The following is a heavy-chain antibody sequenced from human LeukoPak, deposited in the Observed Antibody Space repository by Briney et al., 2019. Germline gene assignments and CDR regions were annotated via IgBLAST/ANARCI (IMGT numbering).Heavy chain of an antibody. CDR2: ISSSTRYI. J-gene: IGHJ4*01. V-gene: IGHV3-21*01. CDR3: ARAREDYDSSGYYYFDY. CDR1: GFTFSSYS. D-gene: IGHD3-22*01. Sequence: GGSLRLSCAASGFTFSSYSMNCVRQDPGKGLEWVSSISSSTRYIYYAYSVKGRFTISRDNATNSLYLQMNSLRAQDAAVYYCARAREDYDSSGYYYFDYWGHGTLVTVSS.